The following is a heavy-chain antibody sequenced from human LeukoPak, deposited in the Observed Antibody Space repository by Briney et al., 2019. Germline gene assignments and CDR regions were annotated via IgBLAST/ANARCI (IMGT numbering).Heavy chain of an antibody. CDR1: GYTFSNFV. CDR2: ISGYNADT. J-gene: IGHJ4*02. V-gene: IGHV1-18*01. CDR3: AGDMVGVTRYHDY. Sequence: ASVKVSCKASGYTFSNFVITWVRQAPGQGLEWMGWISGYNADTNYAQKVQGRLTMTTDTSTSTAYMELRSLRSDDSAVYYCAGDMVGVTRYHDYWGQGTLVTVSS. D-gene: IGHD1-26*01.